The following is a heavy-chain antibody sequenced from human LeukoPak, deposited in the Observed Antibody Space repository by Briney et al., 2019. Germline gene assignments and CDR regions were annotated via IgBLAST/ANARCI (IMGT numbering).Heavy chain of an antibody. CDR1: GFTFGDYA. D-gene: IGHD3-22*01. J-gene: IGHJ5*02. V-gene: IGHV3-49*03. CDR2: IRSKAYGGTT. CDR3: TNHYYDSSGYYYGRFDP. Sequence: GGSLRLSCTASGFTFGDYAMSLFRQAPGKGLEWVGFIRSKAYGGTTEYAASVKGRFTISRDDSKSIAYLQMNSLKTEDTAVYYCTNHYYDSSGYYYGRFDPWGQGTLVTVSS.